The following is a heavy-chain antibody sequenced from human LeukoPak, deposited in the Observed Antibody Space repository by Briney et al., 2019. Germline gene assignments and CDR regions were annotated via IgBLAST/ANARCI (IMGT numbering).Heavy chain of an antibody. CDR2: INHSGST. J-gene: IGHJ4*02. Sequence: PSETLSLTCAVYGGSFSGYYWSWIRQSPGKGLEWIGEINHSGSTNYNPSLKSRVTISVDTSKNQFSLKLSSVTAADTAVYYCARGAGIAAAGTLFDYWGQGTLVTVSS. D-gene: IGHD6-13*01. CDR1: GGSFSGYY. V-gene: IGHV4-34*01. CDR3: ARGAGIAAAGTLFDY.